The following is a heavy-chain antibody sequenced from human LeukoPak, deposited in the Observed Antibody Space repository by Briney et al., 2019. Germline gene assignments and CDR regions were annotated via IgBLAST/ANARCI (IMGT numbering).Heavy chain of an antibody. V-gene: IGHV3-11*04. J-gene: IGHJ4*02. CDR1: GFTFSDYY. D-gene: IGHD1-7*01. CDR2: ISSSGSTI. CDR3: ARVQTGTTVGVFDY. Sequence: PGGSLRLSCAASGFTFSDYYMSWIRQAPGKGLEWASYISSSGSTIYYADSVKGRFTISRDNAKNSLYLQMNSLGAEDTAVYYCARVQTGTTVGVFDYWGQGTLVTVSS.